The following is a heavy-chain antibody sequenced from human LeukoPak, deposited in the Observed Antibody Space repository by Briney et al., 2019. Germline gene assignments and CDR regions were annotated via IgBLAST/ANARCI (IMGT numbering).Heavy chain of an antibody. V-gene: IGHV1-8*01. CDR2: MNPNSGNT. D-gene: IGHD3-16*02. J-gene: IGHJ4*02. Sequence: PWASVKVSCKASGYTFTSYDINWVRQATGQELEWMGWMNPNSGNTGYAQKFQGRVTMTRNTSISTAYMELSSLRSEDTAVYYCARVWGSYRYPFNYWGQGTLVTVSS. CDR3: ARVWGSYRYPFNY. CDR1: GYTFTSYD.